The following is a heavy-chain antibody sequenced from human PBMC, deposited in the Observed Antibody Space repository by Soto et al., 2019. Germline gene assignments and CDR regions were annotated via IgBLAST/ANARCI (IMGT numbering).Heavy chain of an antibody. J-gene: IGHJ4*02. CDR3: TTYYYDSSGYYPDY. CDR2: IKSKTDGGTT. V-gene: IGHV3-15*01. D-gene: IGHD3-22*01. CDR1: GFTFSNAW. Sequence: GGSLRLSCAASGFTFSNAWMSWVRQAPGKGLEWVGRIKSKTDGGTTDYDAPVKGRFTISRDDSKNTLYLQMNSLKTEDTAVYYCTTYYYDSSGYYPDYWGQGTLVTVSS.